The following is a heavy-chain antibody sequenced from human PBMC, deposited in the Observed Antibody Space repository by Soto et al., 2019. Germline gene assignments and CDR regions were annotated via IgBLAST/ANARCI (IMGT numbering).Heavy chain of an antibody. V-gene: IGHV3-48*02. CDR3: ARGKYTYGSDY. Sequence: EVQLVESGGGLVQSGGSRRLSCTASGFTFSNYGMNWFRQAPGKGLEWISFISYGSSSTYYADSVKGRFTISRDNAKNSLYRQMYSLRDEDTAVYYCARGKYTYGSDYWGQGAMVTVST. CDR1: GFTFSNYG. D-gene: IGHD5-18*01. CDR2: ISYGSSST. J-gene: IGHJ4*02.